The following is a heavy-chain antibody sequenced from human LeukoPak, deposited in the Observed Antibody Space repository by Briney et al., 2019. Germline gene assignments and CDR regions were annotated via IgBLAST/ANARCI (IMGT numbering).Heavy chain of an antibody. Sequence: GGSLRLSCAASGFTFSSYSMNWVRQAPGKGLEWVSSISSSSSYIYYADSVKGRFTISRDNAKNSLYLQMNSLRAEDTAVYYCARAVYGGNSEVAGADAFDIWGQGTMVTVSS. CDR2: ISSSSSYI. V-gene: IGHV3-21*01. D-gene: IGHD4-23*01. CDR3: ARAVYGGNSEVAGADAFDI. CDR1: GFTFSSYS. J-gene: IGHJ3*02.